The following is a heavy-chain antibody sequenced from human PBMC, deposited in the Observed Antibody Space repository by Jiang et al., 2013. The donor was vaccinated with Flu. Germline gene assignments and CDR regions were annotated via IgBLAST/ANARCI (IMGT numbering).Heavy chain of an antibody. CDR2: IIPILGIA. CDR3: ARDQGVRDYDSSGYYPYYYGMDV. CDR1: GGTFSSYA. Sequence: GAEVKKPGSSVKVSCKASGGTFSSYAISWVRQAPGQGLEWMGRIIPILGIANYAQKFQGRVTITADKSTSTAYMELSSLRSEDTAVYYCARDQGVRDYDSSGYYPYYYGMDVWGQGTTVTVSS. D-gene: IGHD3-22*01. J-gene: IGHJ6*02. V-gene: IGHV1-69*04.